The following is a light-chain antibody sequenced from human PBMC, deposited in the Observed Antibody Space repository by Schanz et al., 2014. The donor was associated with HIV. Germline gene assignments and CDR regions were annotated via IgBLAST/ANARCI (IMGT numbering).Light chain of an antibody. CDR3: QQANSFPIT. CDR2: AAS. CDR1: QGISSH. Sequence: DIQLTQSPSFLSASVGDRVTITCRASQGISSHLAWHQQRPGKAPKLLIYAASTLQSGVPSRFSGSGSGTEFTLTISSLQPEDFATYYCQQANSFPITFGQGTRLDIK. V-gene: IGKV1-9*01. J-gene: IGKJ5*01.